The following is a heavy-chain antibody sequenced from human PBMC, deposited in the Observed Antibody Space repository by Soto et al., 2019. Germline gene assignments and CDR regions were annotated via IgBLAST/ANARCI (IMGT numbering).Heavy chain of an antibody. V-gene: IGHV3-9*01. CDR3: AKGSLSSIVATKPYYYYYYMXV. CDR2: ISWNSGSI. J-gene: IGHJ6*03. CDR1: GFTFDDYA. D-gene: IGHD5-12*01. Sequence: PGGSLILSCAASGFTFDDYAMHWVRQAPGKGLEWVSGISWNSGSIGYADSVKGRFTISRDNAKNSLYLQMNSLRAEDTALYYCAKGSLSSIVATKPYYYYYYMXVWGKGTTVXVSS.